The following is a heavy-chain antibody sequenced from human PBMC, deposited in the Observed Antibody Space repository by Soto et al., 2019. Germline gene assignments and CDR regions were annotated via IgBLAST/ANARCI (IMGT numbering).Heavy chain of an antibody. CDR1: GFTFSSYG. V-gene: IGHV3-30*18. CDR2: ISYDGSNK. CDR3: AKETSPRLLLPDY. Sequence: GGSLRLSCAASGFTFSSYGMHWVRQAPGKGLEWVAVISYDGSNKYYADSVKGRFTISRDNSKNTLYLQMNSLRAEDTAVYYCAKETSPRLLLPDYWGQGSLVTVSS. D-gene: IGHD3-22*01. J-gene: IGHJ4*02.